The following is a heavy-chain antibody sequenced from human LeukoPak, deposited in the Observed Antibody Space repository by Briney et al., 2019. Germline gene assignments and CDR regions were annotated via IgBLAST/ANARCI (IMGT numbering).Heavy chain of an antibody. CDR2: IKQDGSEK. V-gene: IGHV3-7*01. CDR3: ARARIAVAARVPDY. CDR1: GFTFSSYW. D-gene: IGHD6-19*01. J-gene: IGHJ4*02. Sequence: GGSLRLPCAASGFTFSSYWMSWVRQAPGKGLEWVANIKQDGSEKYYVDSVRGRFTISRDNAKNSLYLQMNSLRAEDTAVYYCARARIAVAARVPDYWGQGTLVTVSS.